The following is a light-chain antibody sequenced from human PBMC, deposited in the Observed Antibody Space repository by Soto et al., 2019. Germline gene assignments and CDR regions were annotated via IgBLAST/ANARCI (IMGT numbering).Light chain of an antibody. CDR3: TAYATGSTL. J-gene: IGLJ3*02. V-gene: IGLV2-14*03. Sequence: QSVLTQPASVSGSPGQSITISCTGTSSDLGGYNYVCWYQQHPGKAPKLIIYDVNNRPSGISDRFSGSQSGTTASLTISGLQDEDEGTYYCTAYATGSTLFGGGTKLTVL. CDR1: SSDLGGYNY. CDR2: DVN.